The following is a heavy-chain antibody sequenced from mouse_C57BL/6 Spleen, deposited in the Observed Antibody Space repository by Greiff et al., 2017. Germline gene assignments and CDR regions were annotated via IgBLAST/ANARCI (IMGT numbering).Heavy chain of an antibody. J-gene: IGHJ4*01. D-gene: IGHD2-1*01. CDR2: IYTSDSET. CDR1: GYTFTSYW. Sequence: QVQLQQPGAELVRPGSSVKLSCKASGYTFTSYWMDWVKQRPGQGLEWIGNIYTSDSETPSNQKFKDKATLTVDKAASTAYMQLSSLTSEDSAVYYCARRVIYYGNLMDYWGQGTSVTVSS. CDR3: ARRVIYYGNLMDY. V-gene: IGHV1-61*01.